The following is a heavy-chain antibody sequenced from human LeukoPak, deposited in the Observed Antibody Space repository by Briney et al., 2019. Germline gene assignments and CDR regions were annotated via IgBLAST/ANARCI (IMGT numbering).Heavy chain of an antibody. D-gene: IGHD6-19*01. CDR3: ARAAVAGKRTLDY. CDR2: INPSGGST. V-gene: IGHV1-46*01. J-gene: IGHJ4*02. CDR1: GYTFTSYY. Sequence: ASVKVSCKASGYTFTSYYMHWVRQAPGQGLEWMGIINPSGGSTSYAQKFKGRVTMTRDTSTSTAYMELSSLRSEDTAVYYCARAAVAGKRTLDYWGQGTLVTVSS.